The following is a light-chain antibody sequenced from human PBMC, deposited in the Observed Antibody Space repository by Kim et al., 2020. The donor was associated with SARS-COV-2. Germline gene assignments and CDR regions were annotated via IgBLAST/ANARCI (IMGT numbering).Light chain of an antibody. CDR1: SSNIGADYD. CDR2: SNS. V-gene: IGLV1-40*01. Sequence: QRVTISCTGSSSNIGADYDVHWYQYLPGTVPNLLIYSNSNRPSGVPDRFSASKSGTSASLAITGLQAEDEADYYCQSYDSSLCGWVFGGGTQLTVL. CDR3: QSYDSSLCGWV. J-gene: IGLJ3*02.